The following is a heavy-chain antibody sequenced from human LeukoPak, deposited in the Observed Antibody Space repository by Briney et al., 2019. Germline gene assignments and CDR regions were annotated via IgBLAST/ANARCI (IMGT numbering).Heavy chain of an antibody. D-gene: IGHD1-1*01. Sequence: SETLSPTCSVSGGSVSSGNYYWSWIRQPPGKGLEWIGHVDNSGTTSYNPSLRRRVAISLETSKNQFSLKVMYLTAADTAVYYCARGIRTGYGYWGQGTLVTVSS. CDR3: ARGIRTGYGY. V-gene: IGHV4-61*01. CDR2: VDNSGTT. J-gene: IGHJ4*02. CDR1: GGSVSSGNYY.